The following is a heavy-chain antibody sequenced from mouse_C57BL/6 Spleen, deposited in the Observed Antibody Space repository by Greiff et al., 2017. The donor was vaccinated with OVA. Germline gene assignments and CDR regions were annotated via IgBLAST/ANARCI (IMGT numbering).Heavy chain of an antibody. CDR2: INPNNGGT. V-gene: IGHV1-26*01. CDR3: ARVPYGSSLYWYFDV. J-gene: IGHJ1*03. Sequence: EVQLQQSGPELVKPGASVKISCKASGYTFTDYYMNWVKQSHGKSLEWIGDINPNNGGTSYNQKFKGKATLTVDKSSSTAYMELRSLTSEDSAVYYCARVPYGSSLYWYFDVWGTGTTVTVSS. D-gene: IGHD1-1*01. CDR1: GYTFTDYY.